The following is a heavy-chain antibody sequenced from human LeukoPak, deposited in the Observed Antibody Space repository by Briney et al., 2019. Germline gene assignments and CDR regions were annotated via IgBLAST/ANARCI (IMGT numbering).Heavy chain of an antibody. V-gene: IGHV3-64D*06. J-gene: IGHJ4*02. CDR2: ISSNGGST. CDR3: VKDTGYSSGWYSDYFDY. D-gene: IGHD6-19*01. CDR1: GFTFSSYA. Sequence: PGGSLRLSCSASGFTFSSYAMHWVRQAPGKGLKYVSAISSNGGSTYYADSVKGRFTISRDNSKNTLYLQMSSLRAEDTAVYYCVKDTGYSSGWYSDYFDYWGQGTLVTVSS.